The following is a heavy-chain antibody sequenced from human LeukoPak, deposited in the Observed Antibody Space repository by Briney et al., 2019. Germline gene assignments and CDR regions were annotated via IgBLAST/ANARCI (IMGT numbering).Heavy chain of an antibody. J-gene: IGHJ6*02. CDR1: GGSMRSYY. D-gene: IGHD6-19*01. CDR2: TYYSGST. Sequence: SEALSLTCTVSGGSMRSYYWRWLRQPPGKGLEGIGYTYYSGSTNYNPSLKSRVTISVDTSRTQFSLKLSSVTAADTAVYYCARGEVAVAGYYYYGMDVWGQGTTVTVSS. CDR3: ARGEVAVAGYYYYGMDV. V-gene: IGHV4-59*01.